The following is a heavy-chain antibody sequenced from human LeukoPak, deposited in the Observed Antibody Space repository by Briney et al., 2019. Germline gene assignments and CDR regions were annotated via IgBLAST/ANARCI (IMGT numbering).Heavy chain of an antibody. D-gene: IGHD6-13*01. CDR3: ARGGAAGTRYWFDP. J-gene: IGHJ5*02. Sequence: SETLSLTCAVYGGTFSGYYWSWIRRPPGKGLEWIGEINHSGSTNYNPSLKSRVTISVDTSKNQFSLKLSSVTAADTAVYYCARGGAAGTRYWFDPWGQGTLVTVSS. CDR1: GGTFSGYY. V-gene: IGHV4-34*01. CDR2: INHSGST.